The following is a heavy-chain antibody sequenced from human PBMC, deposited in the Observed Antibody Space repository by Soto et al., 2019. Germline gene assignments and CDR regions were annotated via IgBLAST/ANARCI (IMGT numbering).Heavy chain of an antibody. Sequence: QVQVQESGPGLVKPSETLSLTCSVSGGSISSYYVSWIRQSAGKGLEWIGRIDTSGTTNYNPSLKRRVSMSVDASKNHFSLNLSSVTAADTAVYYCARGPRGYVYYHGMDVWGQGTTVTVSS. CDR2: IDTSGTT. D-gene: IGHD3-10*01. J-gene: IGHJ6*02. V-gene: IGHV4-4*07. CDR1: GGSISSYY. CDR3: ARGPRGYVYYHGMDV.